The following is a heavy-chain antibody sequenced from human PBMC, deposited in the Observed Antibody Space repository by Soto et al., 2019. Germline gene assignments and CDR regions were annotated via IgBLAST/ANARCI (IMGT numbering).Heavy chain of an antibody. Sequence: PSETLSLTCAVSGGSISSGGYSWSWIRQPPGKGLEWIGYVYQSGSTYYNPSLKSRVTISVDRSRNQFSLKLSSVTAADTAVYFCATQSYSNSGAYYYYAMDVWGQGTTVTVSS. CDR2: VYQSGST. V-gene: IGHV4-30-2*01. D-gene: IGHD4-4*01. CDR1: GGSISSGGYS. CDR3: ATQSYSNSGAYYYYAMDV. J-gene: IGHJ6*02.